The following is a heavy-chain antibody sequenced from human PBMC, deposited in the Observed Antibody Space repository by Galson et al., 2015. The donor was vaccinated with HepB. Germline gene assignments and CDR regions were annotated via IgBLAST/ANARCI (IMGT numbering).Heavy chain of an antibody. CDR3: ARFTAITMIRGGGSDP. CDR2: INPVFGTV. CDR1: GGTFSTYS. J-gene: IGHJ5*02. D-gene: IGHD3-10*01. Sequence: SGGTFSTYSVTWVRQAPGQGLEWMGGINPVFGTVNYAQKFEGRLTITADESTSTAYMELSGLTSDDTAVYYCARFTAITMIRGGGSDPWGQGTLVTVSS. V-gene: IGHV1-69*01.